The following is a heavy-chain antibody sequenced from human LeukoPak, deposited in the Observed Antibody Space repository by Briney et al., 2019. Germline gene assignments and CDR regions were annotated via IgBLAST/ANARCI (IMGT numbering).Heavy chain of an antibody. CDR3: ARSRNYYDGSGYYQILDY. D-gene: IGHD3-22*01. V-gene: IGHV4-59*08. CDR1: GGSISSYY. CDR2: IYYSGST. J-gene: IGHJ4*02. Sequence: SETLSLTCTVSGGSISSYYWSWIRQPPGKGLEWIGYIYYSGSTNYNPSLKSRVTISVDTSKNQFSLKLSSVTAADTAVYYCARSRNYYDGSGYYQILDYWGQGTLVTVSS.